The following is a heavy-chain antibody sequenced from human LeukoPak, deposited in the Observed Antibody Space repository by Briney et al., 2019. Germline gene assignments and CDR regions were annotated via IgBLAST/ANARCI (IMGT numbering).Heavy chain of an antibody. V-gene: IGHV3-23*01. D-gene: IGHD3-22*01. CDR1: GFTFSSYA. CDR3: ASTDSSGAYDY. Sequence: GGSLRLSCAASGFTFSSYAMSWVRQAPGKGLEWVSAISGSGGSTYYADSVKGRFTISRDNAKNSLYLQMNSLRAEDTAVYYCASTDSSGAYDYWGQGTLVTVSS. CDR2: ISGSGGST. J-gene: IGHJ4*02.